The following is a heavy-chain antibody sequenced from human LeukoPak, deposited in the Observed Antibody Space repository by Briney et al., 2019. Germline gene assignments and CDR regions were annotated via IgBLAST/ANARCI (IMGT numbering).Heavy chain of an antibody. CDR3: ARLPYCSSTRCYDYYYYMDV. V-gene: IGHV4-38-2*01. CDR2: IYHSGNT. J-gene: IGHJ6*03. CDR1: GYSISSDYY. Sequence: SETLSLTCAVSGYSISSDYYWGWIRQPPGKGLEWIGSIYHSGNTYYNPSLKSRVTISVDTSKNQFSLKLSSVTAADTAVYYCARLPYCSSTRCYDYYYYMDVWGKGTTATVSS. D-gene: IGHD2-2*01.